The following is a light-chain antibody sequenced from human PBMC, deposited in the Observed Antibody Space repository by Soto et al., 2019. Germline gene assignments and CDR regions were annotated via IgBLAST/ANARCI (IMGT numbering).Light chain of an antibody. Sequence: QSVLTQPASVSGSPGQSITISCTGTTSDVGAYNHVAWYQQYPGKAPKLIVFEVSDRPSGVSNRFSGSKSGNTASLSISGLQPEDEADYYCSSYKSGATLVFGGGTQLTVL. CDR1: TSDVGAYNH. J-gene: IGLJ2*01. CDR2: EVS. CDR3: SSYKSGATLV. V-gene: IGLV2-14*01.